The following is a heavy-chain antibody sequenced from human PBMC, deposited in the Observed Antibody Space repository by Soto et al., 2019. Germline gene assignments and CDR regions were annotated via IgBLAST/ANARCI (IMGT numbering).Heavy chain of an antibody. Sequence: GGSLRLSCAASGFTFSGYEMNWVRQAPGKGLEWVSYISSSGSTIYYADSVKGRFTISRDNAKNSLYLQMNSLRAEDTAVYYCARERIXVVPAAIPNYYYYGMDVWGQGTTVTVSS. V-gene: IGHV3-48*03. J-gene: IGHJ6*02. CDR3: ARERIXVVPAAIPNYYYYGMDV. D-gene: IGHD2-2*02. CDR1: GFTFSGYE. CDR2: ISSSGSTI.